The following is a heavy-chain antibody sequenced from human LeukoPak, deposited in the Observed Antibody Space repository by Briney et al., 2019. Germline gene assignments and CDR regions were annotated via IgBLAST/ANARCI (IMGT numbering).Heavy chain of an antibody. CDR3: ARGVSHDREMATIEGVHFDY. CDR2: IYYSGST. V-gene: IGHV4-39*07. Sequence: PSETLSLTCTVSGGSISSSSYYWGWIRQPPGKGLEWIGSIYYSGSTYYNPSLKSRVTISVDTSKNQFSLKLSSVTAADTAVYYCARGVSHDREMATIEGVHFDYWGQGTLVTVSS. J-gene: IGHJ4*02. CDR1: GGSISSSSYY. D-gene: IGHD5-24*01.